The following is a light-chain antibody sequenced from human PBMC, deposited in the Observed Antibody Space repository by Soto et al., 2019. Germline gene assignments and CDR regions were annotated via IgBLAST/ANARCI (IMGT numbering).Light chain of an antibody. CDR2: EVT. CDR3: SSFAGDINYV. V-gene: IGLV2-8*01. Sequence: QSVLTQPPSASGSPGQSFTISCTGTRSDVGGYDYVSWYQQHPGKAPKLMIYEVTKRPSGVPDRFSGSKSGNTASLTVSGLQAEDEADYYCSSFAGDINYVFGTGTKVTVL. J-gene: IGLJ1*01. CDR1: RSDVGGYDY.